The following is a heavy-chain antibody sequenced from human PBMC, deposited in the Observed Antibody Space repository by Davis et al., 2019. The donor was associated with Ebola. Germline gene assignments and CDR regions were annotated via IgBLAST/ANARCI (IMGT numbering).Heavy chain of an antibody. V-gene: IGHV3-11*06. CDR2: ISSDSDYI. CDR1: GFTFSDYY. D-gene: IGHD3-16*01. Sequence: GGSLRLSCAASGFTFSDYYMTWIRQAPGKGLEWVSSISSDSDYIYYADSATGRFTISRDNAKNSLYLQMNSLRAEDTAVYYCARDRPLDFFFGDYYGMDVWGQGTTVTVSS. J-gene: IGHJ6*02. CDR3: ARDRPLDFFFGDYYGMDV.